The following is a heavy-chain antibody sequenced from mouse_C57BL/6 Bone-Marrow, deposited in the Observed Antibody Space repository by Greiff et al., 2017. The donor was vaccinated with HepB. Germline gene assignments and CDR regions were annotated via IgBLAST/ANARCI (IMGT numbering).Heavy chain of an antibody. D-gene: IGHD1-2*01. CDR1: GFTFSDYG. CDR2: ISNLAYSI. J-gene: IGHJ4*01. CDR3: ARPRGGYYGAMDY. V-gene: IGHV5-15*01. Sequence: EVHLVESGGGLVQPGGSLKLSCAASGFTFSDYGMAWVRQAPRKGPEWVAFISNLAYSIYYADTVTGRFTISRENAKNTLYLEMSSLRSEDTAMYYCARPRGGYYGAMDYWGQGTSVTVSS.